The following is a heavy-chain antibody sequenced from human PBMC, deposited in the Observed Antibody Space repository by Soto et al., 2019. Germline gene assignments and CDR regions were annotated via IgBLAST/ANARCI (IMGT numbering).Heavy chain of an antibody. CDR3: ASVGGELRWFDP. CDR1: GGTFSSYA. V-gene: IGHV1-69*12. J-gene: IGHJ5*02. Sequence: QVQLVQSGAGVKKPGSSVEVSCKASGGTFSSYAISWVRQAPGQGLEWMGGLIPIFGTANYAQKFQGRVTITADESTSTAYMELSSLRSEDTAVYYCASVGGELRWFDPWGQGTLVTVSS. D-gene: IGHD1-26*01. CDR2: LIPIFGTA.